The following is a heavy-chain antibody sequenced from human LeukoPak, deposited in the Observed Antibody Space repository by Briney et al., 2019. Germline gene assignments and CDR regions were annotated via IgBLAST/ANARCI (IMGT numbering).Heavy chain of an antibody. V-gene: IGHV3-23*01. J-gene: IGHJ4*02. CDR3: AKDGGLWVSAHWGDS. Sequence: GGSLRLSCTASGFTFSSYTMSWVRQAPGKGLRWVSTITTGGPNTYYADSVKGRFTVSRDDSKNTLYLQMNSLRAEDTAVYYCAKDGGLWVSAHWGDSWGRGTLVTVSS. D-gene: IGHD7-27*01. CDR1: GFTFSSYT. CDR2: ITTGGPNT.